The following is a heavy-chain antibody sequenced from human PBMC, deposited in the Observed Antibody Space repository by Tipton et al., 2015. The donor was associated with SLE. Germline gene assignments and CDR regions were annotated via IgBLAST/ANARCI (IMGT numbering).Heavy chain of an antibody. CDR1: GGSISSYY. CDR2: INHSGST. J-gene: IGHJ3*02. V-gene: IGHV4-59*12. Sequence: TLSLTCTVSGGSISSYYWSWIRQPPGKGLEWIGGINHSGSTNYNPSLKSRVTISVDTSKNQFSLKLSSVTAADTAVYYCARGTSDAFDIWGQGTMVTVSS. D-gene: IGHD1-7*01. CDR3: ARGTSDAFDI.